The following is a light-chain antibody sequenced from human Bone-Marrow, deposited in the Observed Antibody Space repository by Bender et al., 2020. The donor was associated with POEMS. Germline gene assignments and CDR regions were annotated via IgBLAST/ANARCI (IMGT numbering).Light chain of an antibody. Sequence: QSALTQPASVSGSPGQSVTISCTGTNNDIGYSDRVSWHQQPPGTAPKLMIYGVTYRPSGVPDRFSGSKSGNTAPLTISGLQAEDEGHYYCSSYTGDSTWVFGGGTKLTVI. CDR2: GVT. CDR3: SSYTGDSTWV. J-gene: IGLJ3*02. V-gene: IGLV2-18*02. CDR1: NNDIGYSDR.